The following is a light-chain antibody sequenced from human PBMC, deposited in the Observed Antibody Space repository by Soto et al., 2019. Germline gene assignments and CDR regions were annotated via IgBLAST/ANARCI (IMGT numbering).Light chain of an antibody. J-gene: IGLJ1*01. CDR2: SNN. V-gene: IGLV1-44*01. CDR1: TSNIGSNT. CDR3: AAWDDSLSGYV. Sequence: QSVLTQPPSAPGTPGQRVTISCSGSTSNIGSNTVNWYQQLPGTAPKLLIYSNNQRPSGVPDRFSGSKSGTSASLAISGLQSEDEADYYCAAWDDSLSGYVFGTGTKVTVL.